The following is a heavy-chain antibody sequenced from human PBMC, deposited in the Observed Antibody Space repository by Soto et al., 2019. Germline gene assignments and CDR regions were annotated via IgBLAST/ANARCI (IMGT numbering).Heavy chain of an antibody. V-gene: IGHV4-4*02. Sequence: PSETLSLTCTVSGDSITNSNWWTWVRQPPGKGLEWIGEIFHSGSTNYNPSLKSRITISVDTSKNQFSLKLSSVTAADTAVYYCASRNYYGSGSYHYYFDYWGQGTLVTVSS. CDR2: IFHSGST. CDR1: GDSITNSNW. CDR3: ASRNYYGSGSYHYYFDY. J-gene: IGHJ4*02. D-gene: IGHD3-10*01.